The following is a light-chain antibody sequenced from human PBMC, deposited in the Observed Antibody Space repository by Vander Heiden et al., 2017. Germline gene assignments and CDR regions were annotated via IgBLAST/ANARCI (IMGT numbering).Light chain of an antibody. Sequence: YELTQPSPVSVSPGQTARITCSGDVVAKKYTRWFQQKPGQAPVLVIYKDTERPSGIPERFSGSSSGATVTLTISGAQVDDEADYYCYSAADNSLRVFGGGTKLTVL. CDR1: VVAKKY. CDR3: YSAADNSLRV. V-gene: IGLV3-27*01. J-gene: IGLJ3*02. CDR2: KDT.